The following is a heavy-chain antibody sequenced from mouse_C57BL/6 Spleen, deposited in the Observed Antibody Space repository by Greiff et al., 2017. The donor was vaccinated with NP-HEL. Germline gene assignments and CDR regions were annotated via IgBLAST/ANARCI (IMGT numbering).Heavy chain of an antibody. Sequence: EVKLMESGGGLVKPGGSLKLSCAASGFTFSDYGMHWVRQAPEKGLEWVAYISSGSSTIYYAATVKGRFTISRDNAKNTLFLQMTSLRSEDTAMYYCARPTVVEEDYYAMDYWGQGTSVTVSS. CDR3: ARPTVVEEDYYAMDY. CDR1: GFTFSDYG. D-gene: IGHD1-1*01. J-gene: IGHJ4*01. CDR2: ISSGSSTI. V-gene: IGHV5-17*01.